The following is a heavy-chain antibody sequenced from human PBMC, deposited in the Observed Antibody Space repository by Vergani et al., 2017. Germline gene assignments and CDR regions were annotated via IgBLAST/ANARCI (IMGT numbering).Heavy chain of an antibody. CDR1: HFSFSDYG. CDR3: AGGGDRSGGYYYWYMDV. D-gene: IGHD3-16*01. CDR2: IWFDGSQK. J-gene: IGHJ6*03. Sequence: QVELVESGGGVVQPGRSLRLPCEAPHFSFSDYGMHWVRQAPGKGLEWVAIIWFDGSQKYYADSVTGRFTISGDNSRNTLYLQMNSLRAEDTAVYYCAGGGDRSGGYYYWYMDVWGKGTTVTVSS. V-gene: IGHV3-33*01.